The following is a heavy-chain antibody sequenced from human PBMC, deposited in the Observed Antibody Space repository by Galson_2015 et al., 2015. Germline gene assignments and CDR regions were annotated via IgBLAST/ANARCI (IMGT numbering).Heavy chain of an antibody. CDR3: ARRYCSSTRCYLDY. J-gene: IGHJ4*02. Sequence: PALVKPTQTLTLTCTFSGFSLSTSGMCVSWIRQPPGKALEWLARIDWDDDKYYSTSLMTRLTISKDTSKNQVVLTMTNMDPVDTATYYCARRYCSSTRCYLDYWGQGTLVTVSS. V-gene: IGHV2-70*11. CDR1: GFSLSTSGMC. D-gene: IGHD2-2*01. CDR2: IDWDDDK.